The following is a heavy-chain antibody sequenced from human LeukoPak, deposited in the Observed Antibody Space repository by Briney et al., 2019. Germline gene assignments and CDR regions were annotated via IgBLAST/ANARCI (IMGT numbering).Heavy chain of an antibody. CDR1: GGSISTCRYY. CDR3: PRLSPYLGSGSSAFPDDY. D-gene: IGHD3-10*01. V-gene: IGHV4-39*01. J-gene: IGHJ4*02. Sequence: SETLSLTCTVAGGSISTCRYYWGWIRQPPGKGLEWIGNFCYSGNAYYNPSLKSRVTMSVDTSKKQFSLNLTSVTAADTAVYYCPRLSPYLGSGSSAFPDDYWGQGTLVTVSS. CDR2: FCYSGNA.